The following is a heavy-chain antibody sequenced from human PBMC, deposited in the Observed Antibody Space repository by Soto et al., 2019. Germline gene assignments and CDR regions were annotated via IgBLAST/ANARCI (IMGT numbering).Heavy chain of an antibody. J-gene: IGHJ3*02. D-gene: IGHD3-10*01. Sequence: ASVKVSCKASGYTFTSYAMHWVRQAPGQRLEWMGWINAGNGITKYSQKFQGRVTITRDTSASTAYMELSSLRSEDTAVYYCARFFRPLWFGELLGSAFDIWGQGTMVTVSS. CDR2: INAGNGIT. V-gene: IGHV1-3*01. CDR1: GYTFTSYA. CDR3: ARFFRPLWFGELLGSAFDI.